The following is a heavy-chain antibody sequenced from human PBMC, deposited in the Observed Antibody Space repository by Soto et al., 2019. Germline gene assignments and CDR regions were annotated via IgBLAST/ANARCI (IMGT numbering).Heavy chain of an antibody. CDR1: GDSVSSTSAA. CDR3: ARGVAGSGFDL. D-gene: IGHD6-19*01. Sequence: SQTLSLTCVISGDSVSSTSAAWSLIRQSPSRGLEWLGRTYYRSKWYSDYAVSVKSRITINPDTSKNQFSLQLNSVTPDDTAVYYCARGVAGSGFDLWGQGTLVTVSS. CDR2: TYYRSKWYS. V-gene: IGHV6-1*01. J-gene: IGHJ4*02.